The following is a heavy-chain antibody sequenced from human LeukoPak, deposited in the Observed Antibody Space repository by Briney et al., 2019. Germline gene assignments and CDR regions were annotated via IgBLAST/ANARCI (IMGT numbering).Heavy chain of an antibody. V-gene: IGHV1-46*01. CDR2: INPSGGST. J-gene: IGHJ6*02. CDR1: GYTFSIYY. CDR3: ARENRGFHTLAYCGGDCSPYYYYGMDV. D-gene: IGHD2-21*02. Sequence: GPSVKVSCKASGYTFSIYYMHWVRHAPGQGLEWMGIINPSGGSTSYAQKFQGRVTMTRDTSTSTVYMELSTLRSEDTAVYYCARENRGFHTLAYCGGDCSPYYYYGMDVWGQGNTVTVSS.